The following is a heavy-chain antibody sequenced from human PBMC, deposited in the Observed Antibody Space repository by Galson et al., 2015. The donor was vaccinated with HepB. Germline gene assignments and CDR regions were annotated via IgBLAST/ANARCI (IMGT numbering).Heavy chain of an antibody. V-gene: IGHV3-30*18. Sequence: SLRLSCAASGFTFSSYGMHWVRQAPGKGLEWVAVISYDGSNKYYADSVKGRFTISRDNSKNTLYLQMNSLRAEDTAVYYCAKEDTAMVTYYYYYYYMDVWGKGTTVTVSS. CDR2: ISYDGSNK. D-gene: IGHD5-18*01. J-gene: IGHJ6*03. CDR1: GFTFSSYG. CDR3: AKEDTAMVTYYYYYYYMDV.